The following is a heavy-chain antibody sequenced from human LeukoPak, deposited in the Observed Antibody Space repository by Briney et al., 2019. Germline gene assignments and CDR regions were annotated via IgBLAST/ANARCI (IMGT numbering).Heavy chain of an antibody. Sequence: SETLSLTCTVSGGSISSGGYYWDWMPHPPGQGLEWIRSIYCSRSTYYNPSLNSPITMAVDTSKNQFSLRLTSVTAADSAVCFCTREDYGDVSIDYWGQGTLVTVSS. D-gene: IGHD4-17*01. CDR2: IYCSRST. J-gene: IGHJ4*02. V-gene: IGHV4-39*07. CDR3: TREDYGDVSIDY. CDR1: GGSISSGGYY.